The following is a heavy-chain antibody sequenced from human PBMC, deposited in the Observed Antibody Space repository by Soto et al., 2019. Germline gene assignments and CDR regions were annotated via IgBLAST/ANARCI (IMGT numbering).Heavy chain of an antibody. J-gene: IGHJ5*02. CDR2: INHVGGT. CDR3: VRIRYQLPSSVLWLDP. CDR1: GGFLSESY. D-gene: IGHD3-16*01. V-gene: IGHV4-34*01. Sequence: SETLSLTCAVYGGFLSESYWTWIRQPPGKGLEWIGEINHVGGTNYNPSLKSRVTVSVDTSQNQFSLRLISVTAADTAMYFCVRIRYQLPSSVLWLDPWGQGTPVTVSS.